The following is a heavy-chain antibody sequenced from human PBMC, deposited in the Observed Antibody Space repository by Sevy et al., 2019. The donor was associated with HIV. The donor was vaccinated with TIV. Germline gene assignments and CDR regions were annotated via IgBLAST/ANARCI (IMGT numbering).Heavy chain of an antibody. CDR1: GFTFSSYW. CDR3: AREVVVVITTVNWFDP. J-gene: IGHJ5*02. CDR2: IKQDGSEK. D-gene: IGHD3-22*01. V-gene: IGHV3-7*01. Sequence: GGSLRLSCAASGFTFSSYWMSWVRQAPGKGLEWVANIKQDGSEKYYVDSVKGRFTISRDNAKNSLYLQMNSLRAEDTAVYYCAREVVVVITTVNWFDPWGQGPLVTVSS.